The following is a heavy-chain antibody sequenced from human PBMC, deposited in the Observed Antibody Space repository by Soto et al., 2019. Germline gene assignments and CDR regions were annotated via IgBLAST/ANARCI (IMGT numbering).Heavy chain of an antibody. Sequence: QVQLVQSGAEVRKPGASVKVSCKASGYTFSDYDINWVRQATGQGLEWVGWMNPNNGDTGYAQKFQGRVSLTRDASIRTAYMELNSLTSEDTAVYYCARGVGDCSVGSCNFSWFDPWGQGAPVIVSS. V-gene: IGHV1-8*01. CDR1: GYTFSDYD. D-gene: IGHD2-15*01. J-gene: IGHJ5*02. CDR2: MNPNNGDT. CDR3: ARGVGDCSVGSCNFSWFDP.